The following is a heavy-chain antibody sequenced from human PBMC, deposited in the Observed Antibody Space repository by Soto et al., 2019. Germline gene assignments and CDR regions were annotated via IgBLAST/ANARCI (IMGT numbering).Heavy chain of an antibody. J-gene: IGHJ4*02. CDR1: GYSFTDYG. V-gene: IGHV1-18*01. CDR3: ARERGNYMYFDY. Sequence: QVQLVQSGAEVKKPGASVKVSCKASGYSFTDYGFTWVRQAPGQGLEWMGWVNTYKGNTNYAQKFQGRVTMTTDTSTSTASMALRGLRSDDTALYYCARERGNYMYFDYWGQGTLVTVSS. D-gene: IGHD1-7*01. CDR2: VNTYKGNT.